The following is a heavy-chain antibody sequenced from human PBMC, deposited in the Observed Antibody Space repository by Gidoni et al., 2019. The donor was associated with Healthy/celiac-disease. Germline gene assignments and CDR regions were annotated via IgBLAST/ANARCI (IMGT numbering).Heavy chain of an antibody. J-gene: IGHJ6*02. CDR2: ISSSSSYI. CDR1: GFTFSSYS. Sequence: EVQLVESGGGLVKPGGSLRLSCAASGFTFSSYSMNWVRQAPGKGLEWVSSISSSSSYIYYADSVKGRFTISRDNAKNSLYLQMNSLRAEDTAVHYCARDSVEQGESYGMDVWGQGTTVTVSS. D-gene: IGHD3-16*01. V-gene: IGHV3-21*01. CDR3: ARDSVEQGESYGMDV.